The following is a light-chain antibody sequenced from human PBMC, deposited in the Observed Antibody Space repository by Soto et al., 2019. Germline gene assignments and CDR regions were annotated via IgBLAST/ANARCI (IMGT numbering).Light chain of an antibody. V-gene: IGKV3-15*01. Sequence: EIVVTQSPATLSVSPGERATLSCRASQSVGNNFAWYQQKPGQSPRLLIFATSTTATGLPARFSGSGYGTEFTLTISSLQSEDFAVYYCQQYGDWPLTFGGGAKVEIE. CDR2: ATS. J-gene: IGKJ4*01. CDR1: QSVGNN. CDR3: QQYGDWPLT.